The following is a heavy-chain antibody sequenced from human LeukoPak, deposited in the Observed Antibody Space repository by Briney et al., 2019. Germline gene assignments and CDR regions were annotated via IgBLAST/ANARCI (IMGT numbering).Heavy chain of an antibody. J-gene: IGHJ6*02. CDR1: GYTFTSYG. CDR2: ISAYNGNT. V-gene: IGHV1-18*01. Sequence: ASVKVSCKASGYTFTSYGISWVRQAPGQGLEWMGRISAYNGNTNYAQKLQGRVTMTTDTSTSTAYMELRSLRSDDTAVYYCARASVYSSSSYYYYGMDVWGQGNTVTVSS. CDR3: ARASVYSSSSYYYYGMDV. D-gene: IGHD6-6*01.